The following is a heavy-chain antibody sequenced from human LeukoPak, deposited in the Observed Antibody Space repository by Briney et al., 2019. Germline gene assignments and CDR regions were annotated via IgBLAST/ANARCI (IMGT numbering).Heavy chain of an antibody. Sequence: PGGSLRLSCAASGFTFSSYWMHWVRQAPGKGLVWVSHINKDGSTTNYGDSVKGRFTISRDNAKNTLYLQMNSLRAEDTAVYYCANKYSSSWWKAFDIWGQGTMVTVSS. J-gene: IGHJ3*02. D-gene: IGHD6-13*01. CDR2: INKDGSTT. V-gene: IGHV3-74*01. CDR1: GFTFSSYW. CDR3: ANKYSSSWWKAFDI.